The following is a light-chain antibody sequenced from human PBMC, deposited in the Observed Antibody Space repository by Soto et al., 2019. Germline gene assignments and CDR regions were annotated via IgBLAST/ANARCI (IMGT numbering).Light chain of an antibody. V-gene: IGKV1-5*03. CDR3: QHYNSYSEA. Sequence: DIQMTQSPSTLSGSVGDRVTISFRASQTISSWLDWYQQKPGKAPKLLIYKASTLKSGVPSRFSGSGSGTEFTLTISSLPPDDFATYYCQHYNSYSEAFGQGTKVDIK. CDR1: QTISSW. J-gene: IGKJ1*01. CDR2: KAS.